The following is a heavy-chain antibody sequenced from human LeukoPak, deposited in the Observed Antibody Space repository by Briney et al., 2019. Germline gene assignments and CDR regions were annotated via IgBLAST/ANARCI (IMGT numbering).Heavy chain of an antibody. CDR1: GGSISSHY. CDR2: IYYSGST. D-gene: IGHD5-24*01. Sequence: PSETLSLTCTVSGGSISSHYWSWIRQPPGKGLEWIGYIYYSGSTNFNPSLKSRVTISVDTSKNQFSLKLSSVTAADTAVHYCARESREMATIGTFDYWGQGTLVTVSS. V-gene: IGHV4-59*11. CDR3: ARESREMATIGTFDY. J-gene: IGHJ4*02.